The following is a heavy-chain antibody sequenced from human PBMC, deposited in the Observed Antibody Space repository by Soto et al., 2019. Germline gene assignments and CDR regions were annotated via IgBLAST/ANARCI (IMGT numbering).Heavy chain of an antibody. V-gene: IGHV5-51*01. CDR1: GYSFTSYW. J-gene: IGHJ6*02. CDR2: IYPGDSDT. Sequence: PGESLKISCKGSGYSFTSYWIGWVRQMPGKGLEWMGIIYPGDSDTRYSPSFQGQVTISADKSISTAYLQWSSLKASDTAMYYCARHWSYYYDSSGYYSTSDYYGMDVWGQGTTVTVS. D-gene: IGHD3-22*01. CDR3: ARHWSYYYDSSGYYSTSDYYGMDV.